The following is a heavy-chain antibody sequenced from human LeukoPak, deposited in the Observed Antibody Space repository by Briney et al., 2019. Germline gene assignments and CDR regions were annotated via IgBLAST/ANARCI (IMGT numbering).Heavy chain of an antibody. CDR2: IYYSGSS. CDR1: GGSISSGDYY. D-gene: IGHD6-19*01. J-gene: IGHJ5*02. CDR3: ARAGRNWSDP. V-gene: IGHV4-30-4*01. Sequence: SETLSLTCTVSGGSISSGDYYWSWIRQPPGKGLEWIGYIYYSGSSYYNPSLKSRVTITVDTSKNQFSLKMNSVTAADTAVYYCARAGRNWSDPWGQGTLVTVSS.